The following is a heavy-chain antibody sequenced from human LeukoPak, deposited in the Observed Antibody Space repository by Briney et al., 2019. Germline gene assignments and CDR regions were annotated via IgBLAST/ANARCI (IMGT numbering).Heavy chain of an antibody. CDR1: GFTFSSYW. CDR2: IKGDGTST. Sequence: GGSLRLSCAASGFTFSSYWMHWVRQVPGKGLVWVSRIKGDGTSTSYADSVKGRFTISRDNAKNTLYLQMNSLRAEDTAVYYCASGTASYYWGQGTLVTVSS. CDR3: ASGTASYY. V-gene: IGHV3-74*01. J-gene: IGHJ4*02.